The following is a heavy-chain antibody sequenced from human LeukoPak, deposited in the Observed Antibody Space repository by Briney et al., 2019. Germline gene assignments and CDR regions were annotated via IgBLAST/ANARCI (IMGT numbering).Heavy chain of an antibody. Sequence: SVKVSCKASGGTFSSYAISWVRQAPGQGLEWMGGIIPIFGTANYAQKFQGRVTITTDESTSTAYMELSSLRSEDTAVYYCAVDIAVAGHFDYWGQGTLVTVS. J-gene: IGHJ4*02. CDR2: IIPIFGTA. CDR3: AVDIAVAGHFDY. D-gene: IGHD6-19*01. V-gene: IGHV1-69*05. CDR1: GGTFSSYA.